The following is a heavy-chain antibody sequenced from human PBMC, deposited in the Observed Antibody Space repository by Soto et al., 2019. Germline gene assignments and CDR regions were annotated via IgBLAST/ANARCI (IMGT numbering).Heavy chain of an antibody. D-gene: IGHD3-10*01. CDR2: ISYDGSNK. J-gene: IGHJ5*02. CDR3: AREGHLWFGELDNNWFDP. V-gene: IGHV3-30-3*01. Sequence: QVQLVESGGGVVQPGRSLRLSCAASGFTFSSYAMHWVRQAPGKGLEWVAVISYDGSNKYYADSVKGRFTISRDNSKNTLYLQMNSLRAEDTAVYYCAREGHLWFGELDNNWFDPWGQGTLVTVSS. CDR1: GFTFSSYA.